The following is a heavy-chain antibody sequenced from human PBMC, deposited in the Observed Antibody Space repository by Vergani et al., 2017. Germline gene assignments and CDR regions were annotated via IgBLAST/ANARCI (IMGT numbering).Heavy chain of an antibody. CDR3: ARGGYYDFWSGYSPNWFDP. D-gene: IGHD3-3*01. CDR1: GGSISSYY. V-gene: IGHV4-59*01. J-gene: IGHJ5*02. CDR2: IYYSGST. Sequence: QVRLQESGPGLVKPSETLSLTCTVSGGSISSYYWSWIRQPPGKGLEWIGYIYYSGSTNYNPSLKSRVTISVDTSKNQFSLKLSSVTAADTAVYSCARGGYYDFWSGYSPNWFDPWGQGTLVTVSS.